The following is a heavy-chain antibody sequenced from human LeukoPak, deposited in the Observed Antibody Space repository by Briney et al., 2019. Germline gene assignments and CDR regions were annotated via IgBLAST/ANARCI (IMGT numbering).Heavy chain of an antibody. V-gene: IGHV1-18*01. CDR1: GYTFTSYA. Sequence: ASVKVSCKASGYTFTSYAMHWVRQAPGQRLEWMGWISAYNGNTNYAQKLQGRVTMTTDTSTSTAYMELRSLRSDDTAVYYCARDQKPYYDFWSGYSYYYYYGMDVWGQGTTVTVSS. CDR2: ISAYNGNT. D-gene: IGHD3-3*01. J-gene: IGHJ6*02. CDR3: ARDQKPYYDFWSGYSYYYYYGMDV.